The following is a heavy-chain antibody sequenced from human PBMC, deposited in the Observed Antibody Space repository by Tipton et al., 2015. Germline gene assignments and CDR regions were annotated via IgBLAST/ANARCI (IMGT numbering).Heavy chain of an antibody. CDR3: ARARGRHGGLFDS. CDR1: SDSINKYY. D-gene: IGHD4-23*01. CDR2: IQYSGGT. J-gene: IGHJ4*02. Sequence: TLSLTCTVSSDSINKYYWSWIRQPPGKELQWIGYIQYSGGTNYNPPLESRVSMSVDTSKTQFSLKMSSVTATDTAVYYCARARGRHGGLFDSWGQGTLVTVSS. V-gene: IGHV4-59*01.